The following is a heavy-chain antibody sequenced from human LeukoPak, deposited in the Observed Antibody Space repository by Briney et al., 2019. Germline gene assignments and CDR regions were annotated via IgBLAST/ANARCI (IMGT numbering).Heavy chain of an antibody. CDR3: ARFSNGWRVSYFDY. CDR2: IYPGDSDT. V-gene: IGHV5-51*01. D-gene: IGHD6-19*01. J-gene: IGHJ4*02. Sequence: GESLKISCKGSGYIFTSYWIGWVRQLPGKGLEWMGTIYPGDSDTRYSPSLQGQVTISADKSISTAYLQWSSLKASDTAMYYCARFSNGWRVSYFDYWGQGTLVAVSS. CDR1: GYIFTSYW.